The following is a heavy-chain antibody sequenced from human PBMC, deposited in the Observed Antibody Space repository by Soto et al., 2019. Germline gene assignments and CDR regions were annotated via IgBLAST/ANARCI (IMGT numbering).Heavy chain of an antibody. CDR2: IYYSGST. J-gene: IGHJ4*02. V-gene: IGHV4-61*05. CDR1: GGSISNSDNF. Sequence: SETLSLTCTVSGGSISNSDNFWGWVRQPPGKGLEWIGYIYYSGSTNYNPSLKSRVTISVDTSKNQFSLKLSSVTAADTAVYYCARRWGRTFDYWGQGTLVTVSS. CDR3: ARRWGRTFDY. D-gene: IGHD7-27*01.